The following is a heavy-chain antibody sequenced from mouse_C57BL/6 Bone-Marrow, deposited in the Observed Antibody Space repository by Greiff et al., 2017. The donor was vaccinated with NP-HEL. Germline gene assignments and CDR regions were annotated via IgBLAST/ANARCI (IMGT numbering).Heavy chain of an antibody. J-gene: IGHJ1*03. D-gene: IGHD2-3*01. CDR2: IYPRSGNT. CDR1: GYTFTSYG. V-gene: IGHV1-81*01. Sequence: VQLQQSGAELARPGASVKLSCKASGYTFTSYGISWVKQRTGQGLEWIGEIYPRSGNTYYNEKFKGKATLTADKSSSTAYMELRSLTSEDSAVYFCAREGWLLPWYFDVWGRGTTVTVSS. CDR3: AREGWLLPWYFDV.